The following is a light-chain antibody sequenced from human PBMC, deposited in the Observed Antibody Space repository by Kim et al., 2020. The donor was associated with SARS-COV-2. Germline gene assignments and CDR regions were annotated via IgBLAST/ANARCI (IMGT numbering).Light chain of an antibody. CDR1: QGIGSF. CDR2: AAS. J-gene: IGKJ2*01. V-gene: IGKV1-17*03. CDR3: LEHESFPYT. Sequence: DIQMTQSPSVMSASVGDRVTITCRASQGIGSFLAWLQQKPGQAPKRLIYAASILQSGVPSRFSGSRSETEFTLTISSLQPEDFATYYCLEHESFPYTFGQGTKVDIK.